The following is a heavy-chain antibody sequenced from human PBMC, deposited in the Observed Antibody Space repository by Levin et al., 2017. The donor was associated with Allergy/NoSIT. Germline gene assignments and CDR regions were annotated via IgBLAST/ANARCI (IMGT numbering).Heavy chain of an antibody. J-gene: IGHJ4*02. D-gene: IGHD1-7*01. CDR1: GFTFSSYG. CDR3: AKELMIGTTADY. V-gene: IGHV3-30*18. CDR2: VSSDGIKK. Sequence: AGGSLRLSCAASGFTFSSYGMHWLRQAPGKGLEWVAVVSSDGIKKYYADSVSGRLTISRDNSKKTLDLQMNSLRGEDTAVYYCAKELMIGTTADYWGQGTLVTVSP.